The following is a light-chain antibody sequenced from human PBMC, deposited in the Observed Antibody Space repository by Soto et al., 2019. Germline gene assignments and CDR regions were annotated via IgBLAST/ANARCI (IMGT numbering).Light chain of an antibody. CDR3: SSYTGSSTLYI. CDR1: SNDSGGYNY. J-gene: IGLJ1*01. V-gene: IGLV2-14*01. CDR2: EVT. Sequence: QSVLTQPASVSGSPGQSITVSCTGTSNDSGGYNYVSWYQQHPGSAPKLIIFEVTNRPSGVSDCFSGSKSGNTASLTISGLQAEDEADYYCSSYTGSSTLYIVRTSPTAPVL.